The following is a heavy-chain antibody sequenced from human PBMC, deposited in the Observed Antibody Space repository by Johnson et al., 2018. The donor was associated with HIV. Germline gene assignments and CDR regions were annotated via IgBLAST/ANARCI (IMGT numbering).Heavy chain of an antibody. CDR2: IYSGGST. Sequence: VQLVESGGGLIQPGGSLRLSCAASGFTVSSNYMSWVRQAPGKGLEWVSVIYSGGSTYYADSVKGRFTISRDNSNNTLYLQMNSLRAEDTAVYYCARIDYSNYEEAFDIWGQGTMVTVSS. CDR1: GFTVSSNY. D-gene: IGHD4-11*01. V-gene: IGHV3-53*01. CDR3: ARIDYSNYEEAFDI. J-gene: IGHJ3*02.